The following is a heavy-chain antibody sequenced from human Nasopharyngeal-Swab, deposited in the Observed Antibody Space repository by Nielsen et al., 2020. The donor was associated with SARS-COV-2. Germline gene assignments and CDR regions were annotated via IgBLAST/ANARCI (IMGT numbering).Heavy chain of an antibody. D-gene: IGHD3-10*01. CDR2: IGAGCGNT. J-gene: IGHJ6*03. CDR3: AADVRNYYGSGSAYYYYYMDV. CDR1: GFTFTSSA. V-gene: IGHV1-58*02. Sequence: SVKVSCKASGFTFTSSAMQWVRQARGQRLEWIGWIGAGCGNTNYAQKFQERVTITRDMSTSTAYMELSSLRSEDTAVYYCAADVRNYYGSGSAYYYYYMDVWGKGTPVTVSS.